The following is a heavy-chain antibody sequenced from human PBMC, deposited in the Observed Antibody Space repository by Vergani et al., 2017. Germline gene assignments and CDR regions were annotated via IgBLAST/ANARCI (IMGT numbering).Heavy chain of an antibody. CDR3: ALAESGTSCINSVCITPETGSWFDP. CDR2: ITPFNGNT. CDR1: GYTFTYRY. D-gene: IGHD2-2*01. Sequence: QMQLVQSGAEVKKTGSSVKVSCKASGYTFTYRYLHWVRQAPGQALEWMGWITPFNGNTNYAQKFQDRVTITRDRSMSTAYMELSSLRSEDTAMYYCALAESGTSCINSVCITPETGSWFDPWGQGTLVTVSS. V-gene: IGHV1-45*02. J-gene: IGHJ5*02.